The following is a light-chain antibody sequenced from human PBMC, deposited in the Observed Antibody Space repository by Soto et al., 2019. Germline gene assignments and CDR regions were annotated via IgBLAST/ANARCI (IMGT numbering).Light chain of an antibody. CDR1: QSITSSF. V-gene: IGKV3-20*01. CDR2: GAS. J-gene: IGKJ1*01. Sequence: EIVLTQSPGILSLSPGERASLSCGASQSITSSFLAWYQQKPGQAPRLLIYGASSRATGIPVRFSGSGSETDFTLTITRLEPEDFAVYYCQQYSSSRTFGQGTKVDIK. CDR3: QQYSSSRT.